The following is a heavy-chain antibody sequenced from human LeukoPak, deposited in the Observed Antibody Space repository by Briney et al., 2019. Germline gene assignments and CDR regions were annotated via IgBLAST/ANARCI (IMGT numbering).Heavy chain of an antibody. CDR3: ARVIGSYGDSAY. J-gene: IGHJ4*02. CDR2: ISDSSSTI. CDR1: GFTFSYFS. Sequence: PGGSLRLSCAASGFTFSYFSMNWVRQAPGKGLEWLSYISDSSSTIYYADSVKGRSTISRDNAKNSLYLQVNSLRAEDTAVYYCARVIGSYGDSAYWGQGTLVTVSS. V-gene: IGHV3-48*04. D-gene: IGHD4-17*01.